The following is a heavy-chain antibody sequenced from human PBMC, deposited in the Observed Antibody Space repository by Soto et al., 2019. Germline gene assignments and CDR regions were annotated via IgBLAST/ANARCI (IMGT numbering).Heavy chain of an antibody. Sequence: QTLSLTCAISGDSVSSNSAAWNWIRQSPSRGLEWLGRTYYRSKWYNDYAVSVKSRITINPDTSKNQFSLQLNSVTPEDTAVYYCARDCTNGVCYPSYHYGMDVWGQGTTVTVSS. J-gene: IGHJ6*02. V-gene: IGHV6-1*01. D-gene: IGHD2-8*01. CDR3: ARDCTNGVCYPSYHYGMDV. CDR2: TYYRSKWYN. CDR1: GDSVSSNSAA.